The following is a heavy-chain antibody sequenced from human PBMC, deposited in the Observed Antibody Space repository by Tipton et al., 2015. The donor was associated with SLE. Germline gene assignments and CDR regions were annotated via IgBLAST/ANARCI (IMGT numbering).Heavy chain of an antibody. CDR1: GGSISSHY. J-gene: IGHJ4*02. D-gene: IGHD4-17*01. CDR3: ARSHYGDAAYY. V-gene: IGHV4-59*11. CDR2: IYFSGST. Sequence: TLSLTCTVSGGSISSHYWSWIRQPPGKGLEWIGYIYFSGSTNYNPSLQSRVTRSVDTSKNQFSLKLSSVTAADTAVYYCARSHYGDAAYYGGQGTLVTVSS.